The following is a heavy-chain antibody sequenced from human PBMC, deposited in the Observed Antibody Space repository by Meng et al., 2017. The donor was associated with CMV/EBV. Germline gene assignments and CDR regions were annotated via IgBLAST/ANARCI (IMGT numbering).Heavy chain of an antibody. CDR1: GYTFTSYY. D-gene: IGHD6-19*01. CDR3: ARQPARIAVADTDHDAFDI. CDR2: INPSGGST. J-gene: IGHJ3*02. Sequence: ASVKVSCKASGYTFTSYYMHWVRQAPGQGLEWMGIINPSGGSTSYAQRFQGRVTMTRDTSTSTVYMALSSLRSEDTAVYYCARQPARIAVADTDHDAFDIWGQGTMVTVSS. V-gene: IGHV1-46*01.